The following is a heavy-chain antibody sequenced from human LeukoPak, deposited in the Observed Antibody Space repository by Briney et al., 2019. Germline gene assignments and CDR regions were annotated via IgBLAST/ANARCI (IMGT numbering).Heavy chain of an antibody. D-gene: IGHD1-26*01. CDR2: IKQDGSEK. Sequence: AGGSLRLSCAASGFTFSSYWMSWVRQAPGKGLEWVANIKQDGSEKYYVDSVKGRFTIPRDNAKNSLYLQMNSLRAEDTAVYYCARDRWRWSYYSSTLFDYWGQGTLVTVSS. J-gene: IGHJ4*02. V-gene: IGHV3-7*01. CDR3: ARDRWRWSYYSSTLFDY. CDR1: GFTFSSYW.